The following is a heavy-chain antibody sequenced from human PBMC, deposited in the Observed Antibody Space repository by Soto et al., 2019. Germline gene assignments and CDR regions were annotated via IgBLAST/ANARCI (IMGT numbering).Heavy chain of an antibody. CDR1: GYSFTSYW. V-gene: IGHV5-51*01. CDR2: IYPGDSDT. CDR3: ARALYNKRPNAPTGFDY. Sequence: LGESLKISCKGSGYSFTSYWIGWVRQMPWKGLEWMGIIYPGDSDTRYSPSFQGQVTISADKSISTAYLQWSSLKASDTAMYYCARALYNKRPNAPTGFDYWGQGTLVTVSS. D-gene: IGHD4-4*01. J-gene: IGHJ4*02.